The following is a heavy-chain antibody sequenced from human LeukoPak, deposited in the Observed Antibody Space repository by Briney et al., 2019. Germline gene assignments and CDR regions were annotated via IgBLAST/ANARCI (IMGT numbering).Heavy chain of an antibody. Sequence: GESLKISCKGSGYSFTSYWISWVRQMPGKGMEWMGRIDPSDSYTNYSPSLQGHVTISADKSISTAYLQWSSLKASDTAMYYCARPSRYFDWEIDYWGQGTLVTVSS. V-gene: IGHV5-10-1*01. CDR1: GYSFTSYW. CDR2: IDPSDSYT. J-gene: IGHJ4*02. D-gene: IGHD3-9*01. CDR3: ARPSRYFDWEIDY.